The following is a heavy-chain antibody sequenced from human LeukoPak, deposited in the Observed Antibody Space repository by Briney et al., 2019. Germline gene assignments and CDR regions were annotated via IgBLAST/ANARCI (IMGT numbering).Heavy chain of an antibody. D-gene: IGHD2/OR15-2a*01. CDR3: ARDRGCNSSSRQGYYYGMDV. J-gene: IGHJ6*04. Sequence: GGSLRLSCAASGFTFSSYWMSWVRQAPGKGLEWVANIKQDGSEKYYVDSVKGRFTSSRDNAKNSLYLQMNSLRAEDTAVYYCARDRGCNSSSRQGYYYGMDVWGKGTTVTVSS. CDR1: GFTFSSYW. V-gene: IGHV3-7*03. CDR2: IKQDGSEK.